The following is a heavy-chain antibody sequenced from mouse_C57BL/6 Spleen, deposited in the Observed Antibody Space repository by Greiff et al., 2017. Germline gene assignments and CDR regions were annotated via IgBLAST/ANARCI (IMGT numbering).Heavy chain of an antibody. J-gene: IGHJ4*01. V-gene: IGHV1-55*01. CDR2: IYPGSGST. Sequence: QVQLQQPGAELVKPGASVKMSCKASGYTFTSYWITWVKQRPGQGLEWIGDIYPGSGSTNYNEKFKGKATLTVDTSSSTAYMQLSSLTSEASAVYYCARAVVAQEAMDYWGQGTSVTVSS. D-gene: IGHD1-1*01. CDR1: GYTFTSYW. CDR3: ARAVVAQEAMDY.